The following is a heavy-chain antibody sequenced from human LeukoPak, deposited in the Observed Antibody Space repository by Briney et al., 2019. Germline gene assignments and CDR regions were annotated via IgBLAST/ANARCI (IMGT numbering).Heavy chain of an antibody. CDR3: ARPHSSGWYGVYDI. CDR2: FAYSGTT. J-gene: IGHJ3*02. CDR1: DGSISSHY. V-gene: IGHV4-59*08. Sequence: SETLSLTCTVSDGSISSHYWSWIRQPPGKGLEWIGHFAYSGTTSYNASLQSRVTISVDTSKNQFCMTATSVTGADTAVYYCARPHSSGWYGVYDIWGQGTMVTVSS. D-gene: IGHD6-19*01.